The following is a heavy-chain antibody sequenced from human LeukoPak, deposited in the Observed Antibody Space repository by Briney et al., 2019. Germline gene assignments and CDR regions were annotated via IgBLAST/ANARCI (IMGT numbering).Heavy chain of an antibody. V-gene: IGHV1-69*04. CDR3: ARGGEWEHFDY. CDR2: IIPIFGIA. Sequence: AVKVSCKASGGTFSSYAISWVRQAPGQGLEWMGRIIPIFGIANYAQKFQGRVTITADKSTSTAYMELSSLRSEDTAVYYCARGGEWEHFDYWGQGTLVTVSS. D-gene: IGHD1-26*01. CDR1: GGTFSSYA. J-gene: IGHJ4*02.